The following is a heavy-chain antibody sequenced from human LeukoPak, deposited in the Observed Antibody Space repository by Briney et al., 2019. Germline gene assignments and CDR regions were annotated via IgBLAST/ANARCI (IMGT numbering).Heavy chain of an antibody. CDR2: TYTSGST. Sequence: SETLSPTCTVSGASVTSSYWSWIRQPPGKGLEWIAYTYTSGSTNYNPSLKSRVTISVDMSENQLSLKLTSVTAADTAVYYCARGQRFFDYWGQGSLVTVSS. V-gene: IGHV4-4*09. CDR1: GASVTSSY. CDR3: ARGQRFFDY. J-gene: IGHJ4*02.